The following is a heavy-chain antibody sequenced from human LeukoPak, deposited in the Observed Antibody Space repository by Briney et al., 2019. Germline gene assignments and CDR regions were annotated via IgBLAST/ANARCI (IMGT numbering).Heavy chain of an antibody. J-gene: IGHJ4*02. CDR3: ARGVGDYYFDY. CDR1: GYTFTGYY. CDR2: MNPNSGNT. Sequence: ASVKVSCKASGYTFTGYYMHWVRQATGQGLEWMGWMNPNSGNTGYAQKFQGRVTMTRNTSISTAYMELSSLRSEDTAVYYCARGVGDYYFDYWGQGTLVTVSS. D-gene: IGHD4-17*01. V-gene: IGHV1-8*02.